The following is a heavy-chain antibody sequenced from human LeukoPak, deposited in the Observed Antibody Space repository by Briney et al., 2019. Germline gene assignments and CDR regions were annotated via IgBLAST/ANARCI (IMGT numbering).Heavy chain of an antibody. Sequence: PEGSLRLSCAASGFTFSSYAMHWVRQAPGKGLEWVAVISYDGSNKYYADSVKGRFTISRDNSKNTLYLQMNSLRAEDTAVYYCARGRAAAASWYFDYWGQGTLVTVSS. CDR1: GFTFSSYA. CDR2: ISYDGSNK. D-gene: IGHD6-13*01. V-gene: IGHV3-30*04. J-gene: IGHJ4*02. CDR3: ARGRAAAASWYFDY.